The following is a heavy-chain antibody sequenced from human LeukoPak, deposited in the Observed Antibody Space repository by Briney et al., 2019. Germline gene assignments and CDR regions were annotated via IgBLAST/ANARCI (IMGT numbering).Heavy chain of an antibody. V-gene: IGHV1-18*01. CDR2: ISAYNGNT. Sequence: GASVKVSCKASGYTFTSYGISWVRQAPGQGLEWMGWISAYNGNTNYAQKLQGRVTMTTDTSTSTAYMELRSLRSDDTAVYYCARDPTSYDFWSGYSELYYYYGMDVWGQGTTVTVSS. D-gene: IGHD3-3*01. CDR1: GYTFTSYG. J-gene: IGHJ6*02. CDR3: ARDPTSYDFWSGYSELYYYYGMDV.